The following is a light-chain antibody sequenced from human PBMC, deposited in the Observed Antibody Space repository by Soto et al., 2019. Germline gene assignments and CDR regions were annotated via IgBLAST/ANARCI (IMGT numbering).Light chain of an antibody. V-gene: IGKV3-20*01. Sequence: EIVLTQSPGTLSLSPGERATLSCRASQSVSSIYFVWYQQKLGQAPRLLIYGASNRATGIPDRFSGSGSGTDFTLTISRLEPEDFAVYYCQQYGNSPLTFGGGTKVEIK. CDR1: QSVSSIY. CDR3: QQYGNSPLT. CDR2: GAS. J-gene: IGKJ4*01.